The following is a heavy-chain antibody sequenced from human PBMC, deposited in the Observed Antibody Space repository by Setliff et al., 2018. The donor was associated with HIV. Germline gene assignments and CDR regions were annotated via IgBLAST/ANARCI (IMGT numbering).Heavy chain of an antibody. CDR1: GGSFSGYY. V-gene: IGHV4-34*01. Sequence: PSETLSLTCAVYGGSFSGYYWSWIRQPPGKGLEWIGEINHSGSTNYNPSLKSRVTISVDTSKSQFSPKLSSVTAADTAVYYCASGNHNAYEIWGQGTMVTVSS. CDR3: ASGNHNAYEI. CDR2: INHSGST. J-gene: IGHJ3*02.